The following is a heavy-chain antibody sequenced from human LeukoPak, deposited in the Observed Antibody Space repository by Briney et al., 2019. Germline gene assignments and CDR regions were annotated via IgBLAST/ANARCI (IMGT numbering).Heavy chain of an antibody. Sequence: PGGSLRLSCAASGFTFSSYSMNWVRQAPGKGLEWVSSISSSSSYIYYADSVKGRFTISRDNAKNSLYLQMNSLRAEDTAVHYCARISRSGGSLDYWGQGTLVTVSS. CDR1: GFTFSSYS. V-gene: IGHV3-21*01. CDR3: ARISRSGGSLDY. D-gene: IGHD2-15*01. CDR2: ISSSSSYI. J-gene: IGHJ4*02.